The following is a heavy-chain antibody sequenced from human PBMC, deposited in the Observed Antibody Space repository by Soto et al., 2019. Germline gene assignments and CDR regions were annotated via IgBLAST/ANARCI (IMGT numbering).Heavy chain of an antibody. CDR2: IIPIFGTA. CDR1: GGTFSSYA. D-gene: IGHD4-4*01. J-gene: IGHJ6*03. Sequence: SVKVSCKASGGTFSSYAISWVRQAPGQGLEWMGGIIPIFGTANYAQKFQGRVTITADESTSTAYMELSSLRSEDTAVYYCAGIGSGGTVTTYYYMDVWGKGTTVTVSS. CDR3: AGIGSGGTVTTYYYMDV. V-gene: IGHV1-69*13.